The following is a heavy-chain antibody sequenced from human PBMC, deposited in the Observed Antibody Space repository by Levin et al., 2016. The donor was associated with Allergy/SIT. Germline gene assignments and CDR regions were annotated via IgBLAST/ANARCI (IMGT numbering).Heavy chain of an antibody. V-gene: IGHV3-23*01. CDR2: VGGSGRST. CDR1: GFDFSFYA. D-gene: IGHD2-21*02. J-gene: IGHJ4*02. Sequence: GGSLRLSCVATGFDFSFYAMSWVRQAPGKGLEWVSLVGGSGRSTYYAESVKGRFTISRDNSKNTLYLQMSSLRTEDTAVYYCVGGVTDYWGQGTLVTVSS. CDR3: VGGVTDY.